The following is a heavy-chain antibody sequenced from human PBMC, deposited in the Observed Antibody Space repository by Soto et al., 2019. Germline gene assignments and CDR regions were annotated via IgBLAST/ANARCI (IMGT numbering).Heavy chain of an antibody. CDR3: ARVGSGLLWFGESNYFDY. CDR1: GFTFSSYA. Sequence: GGSLRLSCAASGFTFSSYAMHWVRQAPGKGLEWVAVISYDGSNKYYADSVKGRFTISRDNSKNTLYLQMNSLRAEDTAVYYCARVGSGLLWFGESNYFDYWGQGTLVTVSS. V-gene: IGHV3-30-3*01. J-gene: IGHJ4*02. CDR2: ISYDGSNK. D-gene: IGHD3-10*01.